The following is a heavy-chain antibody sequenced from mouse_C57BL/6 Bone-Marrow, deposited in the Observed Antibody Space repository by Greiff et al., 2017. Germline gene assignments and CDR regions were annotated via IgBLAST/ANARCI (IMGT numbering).Heavy chain of an antibody. CDR2: IDPSDSYT. Sequence: QVQLQQPGAELVRPGTSVKLSCKASGYTFTSYWMHWVKQRPGQGLEWIGVIDPSDSYTNYNQKFKGKATLTVDTSSSTAYMQLSSLTSEDSAVYYGAHCYASSYDAMDYWGQGTLVTVSA. CDR1: GYTFTSYW. CDR3: AHCYASSYDAMDY. D-gene: IGHD1-1*01. J-gene: IGHJ4*01. V-gene: IGHV1-59*01.